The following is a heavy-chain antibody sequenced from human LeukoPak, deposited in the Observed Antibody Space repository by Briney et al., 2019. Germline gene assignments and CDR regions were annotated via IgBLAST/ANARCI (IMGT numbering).Heavy chain of an antibody. J-gene: IGHJ4*02. CDR1: GGSITSSTYY. CDR2: INYSGIT. V-gene: IGHV4-39*07. CDR3: ASKYCSDGTCHADF. D-gene: IGHD2-15*01. Sequence: PSETLSLTCSVSGGSITSSTYYWGWIRQSPGKGLEWIGIINYSGITYYTSSLKSRVTISVDTSKNQFSLKLSSVTAADTAVYYCASKYCSDGTCHADFWGQGTLVTVSS.